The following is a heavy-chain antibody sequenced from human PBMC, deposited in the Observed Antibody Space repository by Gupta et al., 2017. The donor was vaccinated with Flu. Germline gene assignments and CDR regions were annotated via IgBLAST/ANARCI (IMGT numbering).Heavy chain of an antibody. CDR3: ARTLYCSGGSCYPGNSSGWYGIDY. CDR2: SNHSGST. V-gene: IGHV4-34*01. J-gene: IGHJ4*02. CDR1: GGSFRGYY. D-gene: IGHD2-15*01. Sequence: QVQLQQWGAGLLTPSATLSLPCAVHGGSFRGYYWSWIRQPPGKGLEWSGESNHSGSTNYNPSLKSRVTISGDTSKNQFALKLSSVTAADTAVYYWARTLYCSGGSCYPGNSSGWYGIDYWCQGTLVTVSS.